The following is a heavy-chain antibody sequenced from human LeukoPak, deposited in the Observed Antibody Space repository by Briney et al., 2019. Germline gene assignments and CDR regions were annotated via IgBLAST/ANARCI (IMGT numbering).Heavy chain of an antibody. CDR3: AREPYDFWSGYRFDY. CDR1: GFSFNTYS. CDR2: IGSSSRYI. J-gene: IGHJ4*02. Sequence: GGSLRLSCAASGFSFNTYSMNWVRQTPGKGLEWVSSIGSSSRYIYYADSVKGRFTISRDNAKNSLYLQMNGLRPEDTAVYYCAREPYDFWSGYRFDYWGQGTLVTVSS. V-gene: IGHV3-21*01. D-gene: IGHD3-3*01.